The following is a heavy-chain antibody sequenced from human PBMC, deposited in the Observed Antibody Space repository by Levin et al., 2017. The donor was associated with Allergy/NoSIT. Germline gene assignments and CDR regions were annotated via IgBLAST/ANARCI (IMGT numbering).Heavy chain of an antibody. Sequence: SCTVSGDFINDYYWIWIRQPPGKGLEWIGHIYYRGSTTYNPSLKSRVTISVDRSKNQFSLKLNSVTAADTAVYYCARLKAPYGGTIDYWGQGTLVTVSS. CDR2: IYYRGST. D-gene: IGHD4-23*01. CDR3: ARLKAPYGGTIDY. CDR1: GDFINDYY. V-gene: IGHV4-59*01. J-gene: IGHJ4*02.